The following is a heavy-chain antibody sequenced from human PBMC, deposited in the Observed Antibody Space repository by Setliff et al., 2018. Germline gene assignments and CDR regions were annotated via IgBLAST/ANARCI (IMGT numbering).Heavy chain of an antibody. CDR3: AKDSSGWPHSLISYFQH. D-gene: IGHD6-19*01. CDR1: GGSISSYY. Sequence: SETLSLTCTVSGGSISSYYWSWIRQHPGKGLEWIGYIYYSGSTYYNPSLKSRVTISVDTSKNQFSLKLSSVTAADTAVYYCAKDSSGWPHSLISYFQHWGQGTLVTVSS. J-gene: IGHJ1*01. CDR2: IYYSGST. V-gene: IGHV4-59*12.